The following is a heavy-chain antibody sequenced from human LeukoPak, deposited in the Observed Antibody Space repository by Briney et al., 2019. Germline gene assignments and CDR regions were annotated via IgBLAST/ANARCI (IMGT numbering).Heavy chain of an antibody. CDR3: ASGTYTWIYNS. CDR1: GGSISDYY. V-gene: IGHV4-59*01. J-gene: IGHJ4*02. Sequence: SETLSLTCTVSGGSISDYYWSWIRQPPGKGLEWIGYIYYSGSTSYSPSLKSRVTLSVDTSKNQFSLKLTSLTAADTALYFCASGTYTWIYNSWGEGALVTVSS. CDR2: IYYSGST. D-gene: IGHD1-26*01.